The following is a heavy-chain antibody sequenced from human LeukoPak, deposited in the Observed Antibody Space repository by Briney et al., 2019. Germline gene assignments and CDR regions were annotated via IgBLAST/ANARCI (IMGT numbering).Heavy chain of an antibody. CDR3: ARQGYYGSGSYFFDY. V-gene: IGHV4-34*01. CDR2: INHSGST. J-gene: IGHJ4*02. CDR1: GGSFSGYY. Sequence: TTSETLSLTCAVYGGSFSGYYWSWIRQPPGKGLEWIGEINHSGSTNYNPSLKSRVTISVDTSKNQFSLKLSSVTAADTAVYYCARQGYYGSGSYFFDYWGQGTLVTVSS. D-gene: IGHD3-10*01.